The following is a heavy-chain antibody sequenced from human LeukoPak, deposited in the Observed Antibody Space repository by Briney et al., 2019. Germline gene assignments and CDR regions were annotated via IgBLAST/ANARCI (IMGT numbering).Heavy chain of an antibody. J-gene: IGHJ5*02. CDR2: IYYSGST. CDR1: GGSISSGGYY. CDR3: ARAADIVVVVAGNWFDP. Sequence: SETLSLTCTVSGGSISSGGYYWRWIRQHPGKGLEWIGYIYYSGSTYYNPSLKSRVTISVDTSKNQFSLKLSSVTAADTAVYYCARAADIVVVVAGNWFDPWGQGTLVTVSS. V-gene: IGHV4-31*03. D-gene: IGHD2-15*01.